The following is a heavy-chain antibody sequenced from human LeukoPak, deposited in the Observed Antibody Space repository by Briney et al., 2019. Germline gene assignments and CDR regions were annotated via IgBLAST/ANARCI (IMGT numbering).Heavy chain of an antibody. V-gene: IGHV1-46*01. D-gene: IGHD6-13*01. CDR1: GYTFTSYY. Sequence: ASVKVTCKASGYTFTSYYMHWVRQPPRQELDSLGIINPSRASTSYAQKFQGRVTMTRDTSTSTVYMELSRLRSEDTAVYYCARDPHSSSWYDYWGQGTLVTVSS. CDR2: INPSRAST. J-gene: IGHJ4*02. CDR3: ARDPHSSSWYDY.